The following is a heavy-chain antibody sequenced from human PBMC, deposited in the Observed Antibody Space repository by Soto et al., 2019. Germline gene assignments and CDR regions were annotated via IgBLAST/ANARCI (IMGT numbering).Heavy chain of an antibody. V-gene: IGHV4-34*01. CDR1: GGSFSGYY. CDR3: ARGQCSSWYLGAFDI. CDR2: INHSGST. D-gene: IGHD6-13*01. J-gene: IGHJ3*02. Sequence: PSETLSLTCAVYGGSFSGYYWSWIRQPPGKGLEWIGEINHSGSTNYNPSLKSRVTISVDTSKNQFSLKLSSVTAADTAVHYCARGQCSSWYLGAFDIWGQGTMVTVSS.